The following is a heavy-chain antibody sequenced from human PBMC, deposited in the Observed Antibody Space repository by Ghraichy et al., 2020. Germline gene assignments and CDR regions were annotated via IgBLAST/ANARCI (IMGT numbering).Heavy chain of an antibody. V-gene: IGHV4-61*01. J-gene: IGHJ4*02. CDR1: GGSVSSGSYY. CDR3: ARERVRDGYYFDY. D-gene: IGHD5-24*01. CDR2: IYYSGST. Sequence: SETLSLTCTVSGGSVSSGSYYWSWIRQPPGKGLEWIGYIYYSGSTNYNPSLKSRVTISVDTSKNQFSLKLSSVTAADTAVYYCARERVRDGYYFDYWGQGTLVTVSS.